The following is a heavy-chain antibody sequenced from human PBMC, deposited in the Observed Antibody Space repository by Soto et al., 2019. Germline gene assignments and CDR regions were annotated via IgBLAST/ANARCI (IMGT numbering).Heavy chain of an antibody. CDR1: GGTFSSYA. V-gene: IGHV1-69*06. J-gene: IGHJ5*02. Sequence: SVKVSCKASGGTFSSYAISWVRQAPGQGLEWMGGIIPIFGTANYAQKFQGRVTITADKSTSTAYMELSSLRSEDTAVYYCASYCSGGSCYSNWFDPWGQGTMVTVYS. CDR2: IIPIFGTA. CDR3: ASYCSGGSCYSNWFDP. D-gene: IGHD2-15*01.